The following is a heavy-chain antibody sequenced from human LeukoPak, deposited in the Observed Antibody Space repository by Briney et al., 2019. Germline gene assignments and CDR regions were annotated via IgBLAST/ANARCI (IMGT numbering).Heavy chain of an antibody. CDR2: ISSSGSTI. CDR3: ARDLTAEISLPYYYYGMDV. D-gene: IGHD3-3*01. V-gene: IGHV3-11*01. J-gene: IGHJ6*02. CDR1: GFTFSDYY. Sequence: GGSLRLSCAASGFTFSDYYMSWIRQAPGKGLEWVSYISSSGSTIYYADSVKGRFTFSRDNAKNSLYLQMNSLRAEDTAVYYCARDLTAEISLPYYYYGMDVWGQGTTVTVSS.